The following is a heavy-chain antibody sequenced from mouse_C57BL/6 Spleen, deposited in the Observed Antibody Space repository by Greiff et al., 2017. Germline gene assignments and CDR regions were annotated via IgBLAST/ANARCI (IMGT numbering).Heavy chain of an antibody. CDR3: ARGGQLRLQAWFAY. J-gene: IGHJ3*01. V-gene: IGHV1-55*01. CDR2: IYPGSGST. D-gene: IGHD3-2*02. CDR1: GYTFTSYW. Sequence: QVQLQQPGAELVKPGASVRMSCTASGYTFTSYWITWVKQRPGQGLEWIGDIYPGSGSTNYNEKFKSKATLTVDTSSSTAYMQLSSLASEDSAVYYSARGGQLRLQAWFAYWGQGTLVTVSA.